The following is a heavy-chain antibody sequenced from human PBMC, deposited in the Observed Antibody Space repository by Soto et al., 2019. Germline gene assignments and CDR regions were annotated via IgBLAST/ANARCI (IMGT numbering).Heavy chain of an antibody. CDR2: IHHSGNT. D-gene: IGHD2-15*01. V-gene: IGHV4-4*02. CDR3: ARDGDVAGQFDY. J-gene: IGHJ4*02. Sequence: QVQLQESGPGLVKPSGTLSLTCAVSGGSISSNNWWSWVRQPPGKGLEWIGEIHHSGNTNYNPSLKRRVTISVDKSKNQISLKLSSVTAADTAVYYCARDGDVAGQFDYWGQGTLVTVSS. CDR1: GGSISSNNW.